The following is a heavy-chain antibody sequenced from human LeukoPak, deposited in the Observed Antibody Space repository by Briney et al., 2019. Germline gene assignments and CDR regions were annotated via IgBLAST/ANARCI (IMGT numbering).Heavy chain of an antibody. CDR1: GFTFSSYG. J-gene: IGHJ5*02. V-gene: IGHV3-30*18. Sequence: GGSLRLSCAASGFTFSSYGMHWVRQAPGKGLEWVAVISYDGSNKYYADSVKGRFTISRDNSKNTLYLQMNSLRAEDTAVYYCAKSSGSYSWGQGTLVTVSS. CDR2: ISYDGSNK. CDR3: AKSSGSYS. D-gene: IGHD3-10*01.